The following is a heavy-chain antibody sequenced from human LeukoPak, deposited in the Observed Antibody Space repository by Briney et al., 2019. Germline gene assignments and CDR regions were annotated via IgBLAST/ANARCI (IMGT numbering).Heavy chain of an antibody. V-gene: IGHV3-48*03. D-gene: IGHD4-11*01. J-gene: IGHJ5*02. CDR2: ISSSGSTI. CDR1: GFTFSSYE. Sequence: GGSLRLSCAASGFTFSSYEMNWVRQAPGKGLEWVSYISSSGSTIYYADSVKGRFTISRDNAKNSLYPQMNSLRAEDTAVYYCARYDYSNYDDWFDPWGQGTLVTVSS. CDR3: ARYDYSNYDDWFDP.